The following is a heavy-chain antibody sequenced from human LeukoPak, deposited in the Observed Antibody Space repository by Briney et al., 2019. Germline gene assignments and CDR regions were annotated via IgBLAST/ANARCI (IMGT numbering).Heavy chain of an antibody. J-gene: IGHJ6*02. CDR2: INSDGSST. V-gene: IGHV3-74*01. CDR1: GFTISRYW. CDR3: AKVGEEYYYYYGMDV. Sequence: GGSLRLSCAASGFTISRYWMHWVRQAPGKGLVWVSRINSDGSSTSYADSVKGRFTISRDNAKNTLYLQMNSLRAEDTAVYYCAKVGEEYYYYYGMDVWGQGTTVTVSS.